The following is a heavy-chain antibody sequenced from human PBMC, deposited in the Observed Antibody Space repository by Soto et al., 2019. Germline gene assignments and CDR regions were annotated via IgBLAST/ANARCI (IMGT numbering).Heavy chain of an antibody. V-gene: IGHV3-23*01. D-gene: IGHD5-12*01. CDR1: EFTFSSYA. J-gene: IGHJ6*03. CDR3: AKDGIVATIWYYYYYMDV. Sequence: GGSLRLSCAASEFTFSSYAMSWVRQAPGKGLEWVSAISGSGGSTYYADSVKGRLTMTRDNSKNTLYLQMNSLRAEDTAVYYCAKDGIVATIWYYYYYMDVWGKGTTVTVSS. CDR2: ISGSGGST.